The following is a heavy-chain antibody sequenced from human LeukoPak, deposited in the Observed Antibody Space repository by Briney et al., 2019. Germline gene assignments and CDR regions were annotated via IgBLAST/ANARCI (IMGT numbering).Heavy chain of an antibody. CDR1: GITFSYYW. D-gene: IGHD3-22*01. CDR3: AKLDGSSGDYYY. CDR2: IDADGTSA. V-gene: IGHV3-74*01. Sequence: GGSLRLSCAASGITFSYYWMHWVRHAPGKGLVWVSRIDADGTSATYADSVKGRFTISRDNAKNTLYLQMNSLRADDTAVYYCAKLDGSSGDYYYWGQGTLVTVSS. J-gene: IGHJ4*02.